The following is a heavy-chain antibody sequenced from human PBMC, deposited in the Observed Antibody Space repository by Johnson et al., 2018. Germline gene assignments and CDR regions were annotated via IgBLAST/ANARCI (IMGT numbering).Heavy chain of an antibody. J-gene: IGHJ1*01. CDR3: AKAPRSDYYDSSGYAEYFQH. CDR1: GFTFSDYY. Sequence: QVRLVESGGGLVKPGGSLRLSCAASGFTFSDYYMSWIRQAPGKGLEWVAVIPYDGLNKYYADSVKGRFTIPRDNSKNTLYLQMNSLRAEATAVYYCAKAPRSDYYDSSGYAEYFQHWGQGTLVTVSS. V-gene: IGHV3-30*18. CDR2: IPYDGLNK. D-gene: IGHD3-22*01.